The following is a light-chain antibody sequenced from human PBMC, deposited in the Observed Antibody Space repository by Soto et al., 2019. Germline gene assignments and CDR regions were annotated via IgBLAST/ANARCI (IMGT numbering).Light chain of an antibody. J-gene: IGLJ1*01. CDR1: SSDVGGYNY. V-gene: IGLV2-14*03. Sequence: QSALTQPASVSGSPGQSITISCTGTSSDVGGYNYVSWYQHHPGKAPKLMIYDVSNRPSGVSNRFSGSKSGNTASLSISGLQPEDEADYYCSSNRTSNTRQIVCRTGTKVPVL. CDR2: DVS. CDR3: SSNRTSNTRQIV.